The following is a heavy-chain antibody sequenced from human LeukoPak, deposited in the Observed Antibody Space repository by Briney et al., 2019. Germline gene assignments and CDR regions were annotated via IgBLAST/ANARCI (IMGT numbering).Heavy chain of an antibody. V-gene: IGHV4-4*07. D-gene: IGHD4-11*01. J-gene: IGHJ6*03. CDR1: GGSISSYY. Sequence: SETLSLTCTVSGGSISSYYWSWIRQLAGKGLEWIGRIYTSGSTNYNPSLKSRVTMSVDTSKNQFSLKLSSVTAADTAVYYCARDQVDYYSTYYMDVWGKGTTVTVSS. CDR3: ARDQVDYYSTYYMDV. CDR2: IYTSGST.